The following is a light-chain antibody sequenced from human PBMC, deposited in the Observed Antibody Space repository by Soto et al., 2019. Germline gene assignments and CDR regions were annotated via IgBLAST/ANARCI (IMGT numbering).Light chain of an antibody. CDR3: SAWDDSLSGPV. CDR2: EVS. J-gene: IGLJ3*02. Sequence: QSALTQPASVSGSPGQSITISCTGTSSDVGGYNYVSWYQQHPGKAPKLIIHEVSNRPSGVSNRFSGSKSGNTASLTISGLQPDDEADYSCSAWDDSLSGPVFGGGTKLTVL. CDR1: SSDVGGYNY. V-gene: IGLV2-14*01.